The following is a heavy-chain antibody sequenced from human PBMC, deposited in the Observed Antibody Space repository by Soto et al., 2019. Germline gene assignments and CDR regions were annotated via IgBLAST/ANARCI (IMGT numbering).Heavy chain of an antibody. CDR2: ISYDGTNK. V-gene: IGHV3-30*18. D-gene: IGHD2-21*02. CDR1: GFTFRNFG. CDR3: AKAVPPFVVVTASDY. J-gene: IGHJ4*02. Sequence: GRSLRLSCAASGFTFRNFGMHWVRQAPGKGLEWVAVISYDGTNKYYADSVKGRFTISRDNSKNTLYLQINSLRAEDTAVYYCAKAVPPFVVVTASDYWGQGTLVTVSS.